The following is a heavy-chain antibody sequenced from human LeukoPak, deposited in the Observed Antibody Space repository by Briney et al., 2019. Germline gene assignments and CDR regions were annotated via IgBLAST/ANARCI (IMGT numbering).Heavy chain of an antibody. J-gene: IGHJ6*03. CDR1: GGSVSSTYFY. CDR2: IFHSGST. D-gene: IGHD2-15*01. Sequence: PSETLSLTCTVSGGSVSSTYFYWGWLRQPPGKGLEWIGSIFHSGSTYNNPSLKSRVTISVDTSKNQFSLKLSSVTAADTAIYYCASGYCSGNSCYSSSFYYYAYMDVWGKGTTVTVSS. CDR3: ASGYCSGNSCYSSSFYYYAYMDV. V-gene: IGHV4-39*01.